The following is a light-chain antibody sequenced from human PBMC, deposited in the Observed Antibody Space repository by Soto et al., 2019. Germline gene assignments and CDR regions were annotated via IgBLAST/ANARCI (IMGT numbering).Light chain of an antibody. V-gene: IGKV1-16*02. Sequence: DIQMTQSPSSLSASVGDRVTITCRASQAISNNLAWFQQKPGKAPKSLIYAASSLETGVPSEFSGSGSGTYFTLTISSLQPEPFATYFCQQYNTYPLTFGGGTKVEIE. J-gene: IGKJ4*01. CDR3: QQYNTYPLT. CDR2: AAS. CDR1: QAISNN.